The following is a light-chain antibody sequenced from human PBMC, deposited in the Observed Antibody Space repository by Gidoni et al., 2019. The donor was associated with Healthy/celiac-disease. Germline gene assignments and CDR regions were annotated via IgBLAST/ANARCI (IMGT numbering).Light chain of an antibody. CDR3: QHSYSTPYT. J-gene: IGKJ2*01. CDR1: QSISSY. V-gene: IGKV1-39*01. Sequence: DSQITQSPASLSASVGDRVTITCRASQSISSYLNWYQQKPGKAPKLLIYAASSLQSGVPSRFSGSAAGPDFTLTISSLQPEAFATYCCQHSYSTPYTFGPGTKLEIK. CDR2: AAS.